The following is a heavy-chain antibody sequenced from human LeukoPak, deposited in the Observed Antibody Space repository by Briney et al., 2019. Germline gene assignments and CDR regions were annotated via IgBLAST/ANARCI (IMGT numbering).Heavy chain of an antibody. D-gene: IGHD3-3*01. Sequence: GGSLRLSCAASGFTFSSYWMSWVRQAPGKGLEWVAHIKQDGSEKYYVDSVKGRFTISRDNAKNSLYLQMNSLRAEDTAVHYCARELHVLRFLEWLSPSNAFDIWGQGTMVTVSS. CDR1: GFTFSSYW. CDR2: IKQDGSEK. J-gene: IGHJ3*02. V-gene: IGHV3-7*01. CDR3: ARELHVLRFLEWLSPSNAFDI.